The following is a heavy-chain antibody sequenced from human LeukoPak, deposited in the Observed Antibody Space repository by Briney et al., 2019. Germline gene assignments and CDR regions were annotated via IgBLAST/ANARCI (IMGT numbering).Heavy chain of an antibody. J-gene: IGHJ4*02. Sequence: PGGSLRLSCAASGFTCSSYAMHWFRQAPGKGLEWVAFIRNDGSNEYYADSVKGRFTISRDNSKNTLYLQMHSLRAEDTAVYYCAKERRKWLVDYFDYWGQGALVTVSS. CDR1: GFTCSSYA. V-gene: IGHV3-30*02. D-gene: IGHD6-19*01. CDR2: IRNDGSNE. CDR3: AKERRKWLVDYFDY.